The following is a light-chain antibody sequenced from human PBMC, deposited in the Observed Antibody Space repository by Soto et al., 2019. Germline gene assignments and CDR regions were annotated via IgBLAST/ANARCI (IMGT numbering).Light chain of an antibody. CDR3: SSYKSSTSGV. V-gene: IGLV2-14*01. J-gene: IGLJ1*01. CDR2: EVS. CDR1: SSDVGGYNY. Sequence: QSVLTQPASVSGSPGQSITISCTGTSSDVGGYNYVSWYQQHPGKAPKLMIYEVSNRPSGVSNRFSGSKSGNTASLTISGLQAEDEADYYCSSYKSSTSGVFGTGNKVTVL.